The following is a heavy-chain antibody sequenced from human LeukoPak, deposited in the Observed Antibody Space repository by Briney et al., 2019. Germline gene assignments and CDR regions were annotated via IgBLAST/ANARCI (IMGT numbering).Heavy chain of an antibody. D-gene: IGHD2-15*01. J-gene: IGHJ6*03. CDR2: INPNSGGT. CDR3: ARAQYCSGGSCYFSNYYYYMDV. Sequence: GASVKVSCKASGYTFTGYYMHWVRQAPGQGLEWMGWINPNSGGTNYAQKFQGRVTMTRDTSISTAYMELSRLRSDGTAVYYCARAQYCSGGSCYFSNYYYYMDVWGKGTTVTISS. V-gene: IGHV1-2*02. CDR1: GYTFTGYY.